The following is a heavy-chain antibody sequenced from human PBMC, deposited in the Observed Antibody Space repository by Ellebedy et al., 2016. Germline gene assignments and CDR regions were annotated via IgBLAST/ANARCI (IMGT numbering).Heavy chain of an antibody. CDR1: GFTFTSYS. J-gene: IGHJ3*01. V-gene: IGHV3-48*02. CDR2: ISPSSGSTI. CDR3: VRGPYSSGHCDAFDV. Sequence: GGSLRLSXIVSGFTFTSYSMKWVRQTPGKGLEWVSYISPSSGSTIYYADSVKGRFTISRDNSRNTLYLQLNSLRDDEAAIYYCVRGPYSSGHCDAFDVWGRGTMVTVSS. D-gene: IGHD6-19*01.